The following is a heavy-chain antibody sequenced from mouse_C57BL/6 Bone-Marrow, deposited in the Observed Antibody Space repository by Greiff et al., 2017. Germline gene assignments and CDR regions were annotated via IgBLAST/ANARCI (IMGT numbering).Heavy chain of an antibody. Sequence: VKLQQPGAELVRPGSSVKLSCKASGYTFTSYWMHWVKQRPIQGLEWIGNIDPSDSETHYNQKFKDKATLTVDKSSSTAYMQLSSLTSEDSAVYYCARGGTVVATKFAYWGQGTLVTVSA. CDR2: IDPSDSET. D-gene: IGHD1-1*01. CDR3: ARGGTVVATKFAY. CDR1: GYTFTSYW. J-gene: IGHJ3*01. V-gene: IGHV1-52*01.